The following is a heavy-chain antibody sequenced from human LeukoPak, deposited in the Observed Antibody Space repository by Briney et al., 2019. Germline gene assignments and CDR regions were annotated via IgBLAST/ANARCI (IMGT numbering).Heavy chain of an antibody. CDR2: ISSSSGYI. Sequence: GGSLRLSCEASGFTFSSISMNWVRQAPGKGLEWVSSISSSSGYIYYADSVKGRFTISRDNAKNSLYLQMNSLRAEDTAVYYCAREIVSSTCFDYWGQGALVTVSS. V-gene: IGHV3-21*01. J-gene: IGHJ4*02. D-gene: IGHD2-2*01. CDR3: AREIVSSTCFDY. CDR1: GFTFSSIS.